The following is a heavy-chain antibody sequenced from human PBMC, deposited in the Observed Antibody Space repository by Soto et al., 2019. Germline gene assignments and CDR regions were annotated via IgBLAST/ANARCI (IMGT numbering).Heavy chain of an antibody. V-gene: IGHV3-23*01. J-gene: IGHJ6*02. CDR1: GFTFSSYA. CDR3: VKFDDSMYYYGMDV. D-gene: IGHD3-22*01. CDR2: ISGSGGST. Sequence: GGSLRLSCAASGFTFSSYAMSWVRQAPGEGLEWVSAISGSGGSTYYADSVKGRFTISRDNSKNTLYLQMNSLRAEDTAVYYCVKFDDSMYYYGMDVWGQGTTVTVSS.